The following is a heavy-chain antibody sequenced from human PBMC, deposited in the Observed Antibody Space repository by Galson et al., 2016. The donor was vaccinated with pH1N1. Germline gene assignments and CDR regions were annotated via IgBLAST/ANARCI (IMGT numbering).Heavy chain of an antibody. D-gene: IGHD2-21*02. J-gene: IGHJ4*02. V-gene: IGHV3-23*01. CDR1: GFTFNNYA. CDR3: AKKMDSSDSKTDYLGGDHFDY. Sequence: SLRLSCAGSGFTFNNYAMSWVRQAPGKGLEWISAVSGSGGTTYSADSVKGRFTISRDNSKNTLYLQMNSLRAEDTAVYYCAKKMDSSDSKTDYLGGDHFDYWGQGTLVAVSS. CDR2: VSGSGGTT.